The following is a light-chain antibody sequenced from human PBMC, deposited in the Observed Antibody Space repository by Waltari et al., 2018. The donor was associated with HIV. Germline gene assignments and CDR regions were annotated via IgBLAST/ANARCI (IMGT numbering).Light chain of an antibody. Sequence: DVHMTQSPSSLSASVGDRVTITCRASQPISNSVAWYQQKPGKAPKPLVYGTSRLESGVQSRFSGSGSGTDYTLTISSLQPEDFASYYCQQYYSIPNTFGQGTKLEIK. J-gene: IGKJ2*01. CDR3: QQYYSIPNT. CDR2: GTS. CDR1: QPISNS. V-gene: IGKV1-NL1*01.